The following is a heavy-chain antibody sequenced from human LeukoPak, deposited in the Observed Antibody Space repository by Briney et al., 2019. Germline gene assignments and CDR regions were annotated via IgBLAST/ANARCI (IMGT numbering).Heavy chain of an antibody. CDR2: IKPNTDGGTA. D-gene: IGHD2/OR15-2a*01. V-gene: IGHV3-15*01. CDR3: ATYPQNRH. Sequence: GGSLRLSCAASKFTFSNARMSWVRQAPGKGLEWLGRIKPNTDGGTAAYAAPVEDRFTISRDDLKGMLYLQMNSLKIEDTAVYYCATYPQNRHWGQGTLVIVSS. J-gene: IGHJ4*02. CDR1: KFTFSNAR.